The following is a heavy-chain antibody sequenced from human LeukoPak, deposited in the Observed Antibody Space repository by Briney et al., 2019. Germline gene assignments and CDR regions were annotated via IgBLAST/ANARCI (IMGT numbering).Heavy chain of an antibody. J-gene: IGHJ4*02. Sequence: GGSLRLSCGASGFTFSSYGMSWVRQAPGKGLEWVSSISDSGDRTFYADSVKGRFTISRDNSKNTLYLQINSLRAEDTAVYYCARVSYQEGVDYWGQGTLVTVSS. V-gene: IGHV3-23*01. D-gene: IGHD2-2*01. CDR1: GFTFSSYG. CDR2: ISDSGDRT. CDR3: ARVSYQEGVDY.